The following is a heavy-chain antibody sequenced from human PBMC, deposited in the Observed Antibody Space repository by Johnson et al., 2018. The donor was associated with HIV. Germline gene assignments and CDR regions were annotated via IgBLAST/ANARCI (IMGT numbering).Heavy chain of an antibody. CDR1: GFTFRSYA. V-gene: IGHV3-7*01. J-gene: IGHJ3*01. D-gene: IGHD3-10*01. CDR2: IKQDGSEK. CDR3: ARAPEVRGVDAFDV. Sequence: VQLVESGGGVVLPGGSLRLSCAASGFTFRSYAMSWVRQAPGKGLEWVANIKQDGSEKYYVDSVKGRFTISRDNAKNSLYLQMNSLRTEDTAIYSCARAPEVRGVDAFDVWGQGTMVTV.